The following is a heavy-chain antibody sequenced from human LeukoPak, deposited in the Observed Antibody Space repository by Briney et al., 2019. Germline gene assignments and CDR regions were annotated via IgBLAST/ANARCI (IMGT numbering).Heavy chain of an antibody. CDR1: GFTFSSYG. J-gene: IGHJ3*02. CDR2: IRYDGSNK. CDR3: EKDIVVFITTGAFDI. Sequence: GGSLRLSCAASGFTFSSYGMHWVRQAPGKGLEWVAFIRYDGSNKYYADSVKGRFTISRDNSKNTLYLQMNSLRAEDTAVYYCEKDIVVFITTGAFDIGGQGKRVTVSS. D-gene: IGHD3-22*01. V-gene: IGHV3-30*02.